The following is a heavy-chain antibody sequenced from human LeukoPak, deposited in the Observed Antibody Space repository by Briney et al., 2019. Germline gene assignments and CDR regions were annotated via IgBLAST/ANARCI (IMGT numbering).Heavy chain of an antibody. V-gene: IGHV1-46*01. Sequence: ASVKVSCKASGYTFTSYYMHWVRRAPGQGLEWMGIINPSGGSTSYAQKFQGRVTMTRDMSTSTVYMELSSLRSEDTAVYYCARVRRVVGATRVFDYWGQGTLVTVSS. J-gene: IGHJ4*02. CDR3: ARVRRVVGATRVFDY. CDR2: INPSGGST. D-gene: IGHD1-26*01. CDR1: GYTFTSYY.